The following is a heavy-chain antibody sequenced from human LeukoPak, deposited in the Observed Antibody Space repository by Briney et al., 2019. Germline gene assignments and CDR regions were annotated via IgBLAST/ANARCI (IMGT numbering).Heavy chain of an antibody. J-gene: IGHJ4*02. D-gene: IGHD2-2*01. V-gene: IGHV4-59*01. CDR3: ARAAIPGYCSSTSCYGGGLGY. CDR2: IYYSGST. Sequence: SETLSLTCTVSGGSISSYYWSWIRQPPGKGLEWIGYIYYSGSTNYNPSLKSRVTISVDTSKNQFSLKLSSVTAADTAVYYCARAAIPGYCSSTSCYGGGLGYWGQGTLVTVSS. CDR1: GGSISSYY.